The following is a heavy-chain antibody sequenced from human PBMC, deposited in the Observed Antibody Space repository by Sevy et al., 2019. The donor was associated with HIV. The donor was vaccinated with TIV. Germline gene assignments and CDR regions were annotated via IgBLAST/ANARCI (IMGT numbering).Heavy chain of an antibody. J-gene: IGHJ5*01. CDR1: GFTFSSFS. V-gene: IGHV3-33*01. D-gene: IGHD2-2*01. CDR2: IWYDGRTK. Sequence: GGSLRLSCSASGFTFSSFSMHWVRQAPGKGLEWVAAIWYDGRTKQYADSVKGRFTISRDNSKNMLDLEMNSLRADDPGAYFCARDYARVIVPAAGFDSWGQGTVVTVSS. CDR3: ARDYARVIVPAAGFDS.